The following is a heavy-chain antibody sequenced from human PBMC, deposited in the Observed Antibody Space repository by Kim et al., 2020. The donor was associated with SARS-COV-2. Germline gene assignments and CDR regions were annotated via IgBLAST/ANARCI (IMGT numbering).Heavy chain of an antibody. J-gene: IGHJ5*02. Sequence: GGSLRLSCAASGFTFNNFPMLWVRQAPGKWLEWVAVISSDGSDKYYGDSVKGRFTISRDNSKNTLSLQTNSLRTEDTAVYYCARAGKVGATYWFDPWGQGTLVTVSS. CDR1: GFTFNNFP. V-gene: IGHV3-30*04. CDR2: ISSDGSDK. D-gene: IGHD1-26*01. CDR3: ARAGKVGATYWFDP.